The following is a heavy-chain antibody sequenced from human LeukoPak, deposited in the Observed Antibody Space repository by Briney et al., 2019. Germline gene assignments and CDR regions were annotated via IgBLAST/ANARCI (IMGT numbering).Heavy chain of an antibody. D-gene: IGHD3-22*01. CDR1: GGSISSYY. CDR3: ARHVPYYYDSSGGNWFDP. CDR2: IYTSGST. J-gene: IGHJ5*02. Sequence: SETLSLTCTVSGGSISSYYWNWIRQPPGKGLEWIGYIYTSGSTNYNPSLKSRVTISVDTSKNQFSLKLSSVTAADTAVYYCARHVPYYYDSSGGNWFDPWGQGTLVTVSS. V-gene: IGHV4-4*09.